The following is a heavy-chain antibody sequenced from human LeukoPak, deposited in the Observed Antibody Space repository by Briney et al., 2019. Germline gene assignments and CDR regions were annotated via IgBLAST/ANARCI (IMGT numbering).Heavy chain of an antibody. Sequence: SETLSLTCTVSGGSISSYYWSWIRQPPGKGLEWIGYIYYSGSTSYNPSLKSRVTISVDTSKNQFSLKLSSVTAADTAVYYCARHGRGHYDILTGYGFGAFDIWGQGTMVTVSS. D-gene: IGHD3-9*01. CDR2: IYYSGST. V-gene: IGHV4-59*08. J-gene: IGHJ3*02. CDR3: ARHGRGHYDILTGYGFGAFDI. CDR1: GGSISSYY.